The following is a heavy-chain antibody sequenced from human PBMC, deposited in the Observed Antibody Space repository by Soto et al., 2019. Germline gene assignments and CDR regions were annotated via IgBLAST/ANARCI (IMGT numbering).Heavy chain of an antibody. D-gene: IGHD3-3*01. CDR1: GFTFSSYW. CDR3: AGGTWSGGVWRTDY. CDR2: INSDGSST. Sequence: GGSLRLSCAASGFTFSSYWMHWVRQAPGKGVVWVSRINSDGSSTSYADSVKGRFTISRDNAKNSLYLQMDSLRAEDTAVYYCAGGTWSGGVWRTDYWGQGTLVTV. V-gene: IGHV3-74*01. J-gene: IGHJ4*02.